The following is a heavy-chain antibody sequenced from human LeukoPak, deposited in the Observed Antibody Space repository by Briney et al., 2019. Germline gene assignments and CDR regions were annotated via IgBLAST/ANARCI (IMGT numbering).Heavy chain of an antibody. J-gene: IGHJ6*03. CDR2: ISWDGGST. V-gene: IGHV3-43D*03. CDR3: AKGDDYGDYGNYYYYMDV. Sequence: PGGSLRLSCAASGFTFDDYAMHWVRQAPGKGLEWVSLISWDGGSTHYADSVKGRFTISRDNSKNSLYLQMYSLRAEDTALYYCAKGDDYGDYGNYYYYMDVWGKGTTVTVSS. CDR1: GFTFDDYA. D-gene: IGHD4-17*01.